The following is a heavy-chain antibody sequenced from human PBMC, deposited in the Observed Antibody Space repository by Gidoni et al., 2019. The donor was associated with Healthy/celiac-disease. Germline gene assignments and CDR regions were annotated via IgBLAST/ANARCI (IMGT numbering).Heavy chain of an antibody. CDR2: ISSSISTI. CDR3: ARDSVLGHWFDP. V-gene: IGHV3-48*02. Sequence: EVQLVESGGGLVQPGGSLRLSCAAAGFTFSSYSRNWVRQAPGKGLEWVSYISSSISTIYYADSVKGRFTISRDNSKNSLYLQMNSLRDEDTAVYYCARDSVLGHWFDPWGQGTLVTVSS. J-gene: IGHJ5*02. D-gene: IGHD7-27*01. CDR1: GFTFSSYS.